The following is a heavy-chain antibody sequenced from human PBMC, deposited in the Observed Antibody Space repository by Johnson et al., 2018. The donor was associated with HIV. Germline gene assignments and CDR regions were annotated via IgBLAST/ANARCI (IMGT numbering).Heavy chain of an antibody. J-gene: IGHJ3*02. Sequence: VQLVESGGGVVRPGGSLRLSCAASGFSFDDYGMSWVRQAQGKGLEWVSVINWNGGRTGYTDSVNGRFTISRDNARNSLYLQMNSLRAEDTAVYFCTTSGYSYGIPYDTFDIWGQGTMVTVSS. CDR1: GFSFDDYG. CDR2: INWNGGRT. V-gene: IGHV3-20*04. D-gene: IGHD5-18*01. CDR3: TTSGYSYGIPYDTFDI.